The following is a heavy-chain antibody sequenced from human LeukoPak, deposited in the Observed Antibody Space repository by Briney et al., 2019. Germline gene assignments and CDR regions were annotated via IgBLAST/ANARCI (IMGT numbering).Heavy chain of an antibody. V-gene: IGHV1-8*01. CDR1: GYTFTSYD. D-gene: IGHD6-13*01. CDR3: ARGGAAAAGTRNPDY. Sequence: ASVKVSCKASGYTFTSYDFNWVRQATGQRPEWMGWMSPNSGDTGYAQKFQDRVTMTRNTSISTAYMELSSLRSDDTAVYYCARGGAAAAGTRNPDYWGQGTLVTVSS. CDR2: MSPNSGDT. J-gene: IGHJ4*02.